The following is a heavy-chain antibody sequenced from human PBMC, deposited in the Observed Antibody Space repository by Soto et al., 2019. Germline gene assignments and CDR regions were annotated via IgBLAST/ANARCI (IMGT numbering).Heavy chain of an antibody. V-gene: IGHV3-7*03. D-gene: IGHD2-15*01. Sequence: GGSLRLSCAASGFTFSDHWMSWVRQAPGKGLEFVANIKQDGSEDFYVDSVEGRFTISRDNANNALYLQMSSLRAEDTAVYYCTRGYCSGGSCYYEFFFVDWGHGTLVTVSS. CDR1: GFTFSDHW. CDR2: IKQDGSED. CDR3: TRGYCSGGSCYYEFFFVD. J-gene: IGHJ4*01.